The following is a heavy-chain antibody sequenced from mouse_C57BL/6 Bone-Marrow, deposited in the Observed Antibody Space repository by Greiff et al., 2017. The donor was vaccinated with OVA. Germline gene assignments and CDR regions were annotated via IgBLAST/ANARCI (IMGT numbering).Heavy chain of an antibody. V-gene: IGHV1-81*01. D-gene: IGHD1-1*01. Sequence: QVQLKESGAELARPGASVKLSCKASGYTFTSYGISWVKQRTGQGLEWIGEIYPRSGNTYYNEKFKGKATLTADKSSSTAYMELRSLTSEDSAVYFCARYPVAAYWGQGTLVTVSA. CDR1: GYTFTSYG. CDR2: IYPRSGNT. J-gene: IGHJ3*01. CDR3: ARYPVAAY.